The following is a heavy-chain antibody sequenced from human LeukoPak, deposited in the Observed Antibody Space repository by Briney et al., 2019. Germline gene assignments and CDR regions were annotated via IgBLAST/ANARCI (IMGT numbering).Heavy chain of an antibody. V-gene: IGHV4-4*07. CDR3: ARDRPLATVTTVDTYGFDP. D-gene: IGHD4-17*01. J-gene: IGHJ5*02. Sequence: PSETLSLTCTVSGGSISSYYWNWIRQPAGKGLKWIGRIYTSGRTNYNTSLKSRVTMSADTSKNQLSLKLSSVTAADTAVYYCARDRPLATVTTVDTYGFDPWGQGTLVTVSS. CDR1: GGSISSYY. CDR2: IYTSGRT.